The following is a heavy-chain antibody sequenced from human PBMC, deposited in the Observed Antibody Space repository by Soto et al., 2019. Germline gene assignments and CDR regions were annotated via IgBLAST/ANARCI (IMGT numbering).Heavy chain of an antibody. J-gene: IGHJ3*02. CDR3: ARLQNYGFWSGSEEVDAFDI. Sequence: EVQLVQSGAEVKKPGESLKISCKGSGYSFTSYWIGWVRQMPGKGLEWMGIIYPGDSDTRYSPSFQGQVTISADKSIXTXYXXWSSLKASDTAMYYCARLQNYGFWSGSEEVDAFDIWGQGTMVTVSS. CDR1: GYSFTSYW. D-gene: IGHD3-3*01. CDR2: IYPGDSDT. V-gene: IGHV5-51*01.